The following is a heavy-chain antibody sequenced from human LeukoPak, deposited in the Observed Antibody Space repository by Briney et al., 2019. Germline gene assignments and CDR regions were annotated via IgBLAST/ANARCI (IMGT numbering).Heavy chain of an antibody. D-gene: IGHD2-15*01. CDR1: GFTFSSYW. Sequence: GGSLRLSCAASGFTFSSYWMTWVRQAPGRGLERVSAISGSGGSTYYADSVKGRFTISRDNSKNTLYLQMNSLRAEDTAVYYCTKRCSGGNCYSGEDYWGQGTLVTVSS. V-gene: IGHV3-23*01. CDR2: ISGSGGST. CDR3: TKRCSGGNCYSGEDY. J-gene: IGHJ4*02.